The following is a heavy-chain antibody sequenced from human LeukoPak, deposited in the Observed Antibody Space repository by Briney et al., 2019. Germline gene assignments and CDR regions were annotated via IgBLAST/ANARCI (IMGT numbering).Heavy chain of an antibody. CDR1: GFTFSTYA. Sequence: PGGSRRLSCAASGFTFSTYAMSWVRQAPGKGLEWVSAISGGGTGTYYADSVKGRFTISRDNSKNTLYLQMKRLRAEDTAVYHCAEDSIAAAGNVNYFDYWGQGTLVTVSS. V-gene: IGHV3-23*01. CDR2: ISGGGTGT. D-gene: IGHD6-13*01. J-gene: IGHJ4*02. CDR3: AEDSIAAAGNVNYFDY.